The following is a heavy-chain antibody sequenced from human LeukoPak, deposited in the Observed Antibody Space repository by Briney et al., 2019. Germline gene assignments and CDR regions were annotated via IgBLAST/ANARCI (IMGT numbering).Heavy chain of an antibody. CDR3: ARVGLSGYDLNWFDP. D-gene: IGHD5-12*01. CDR1: GYTFTGYD. Sequence: ASVKVSCKASGYTFTGYDMHWVRQAPGQGLEWMGWIDPNSGGTKYAQDFQGRVTMTRDTSISTVYMELSRLRSHDTAVYYCARVGLSGYDLNWFDPWGQGTLVFVSS. J-gene: IGHJ5*02. CDR2: IDPNSGGT. V-gene: IGHV1-2*02.